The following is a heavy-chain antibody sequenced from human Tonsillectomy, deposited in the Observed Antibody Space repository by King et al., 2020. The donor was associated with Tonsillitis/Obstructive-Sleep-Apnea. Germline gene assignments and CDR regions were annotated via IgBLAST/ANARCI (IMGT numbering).Heavy chain of an antibody. D-gene: IGHD2-21*02. CDR1: GGSVSSSLYY. CDR3: VRHHEDRDGYYYYYLDV. CDR2: IYYNGIT. J-gene: IGHJ6*03. V-gene: IGHV4-39*01. Sequence: QLQESGPGLVKPSETLSLTCSVSGGSVSSSLYYWGWIRQPPGKGLEWIATIYYNGITYYNPPLKSRVTMSVDTSKNQFSLKLTSVTAADTAVCYCVRHHEDRDGYYYYYLDVWGKETTVTVS.